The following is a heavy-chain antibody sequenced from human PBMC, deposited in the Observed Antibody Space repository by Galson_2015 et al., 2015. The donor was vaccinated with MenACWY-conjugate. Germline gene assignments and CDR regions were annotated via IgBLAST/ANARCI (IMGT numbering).Heavy chain of an antibody. Sequence: QSGAEVKKPGESLQTSCKGSGYSFTTYWINWVRQMPGKGLEWIGVVYPGDSDTRYSPSFQGQVTISVDKSISTAYLQWSSLKASDTAMYYCASLRFNMDVWGQGTTVTVSS. V-gene: IGHV5-51*01. D-gene: IGHD3-10*01. J-gene: IGHJ6*02. CDR1: GYSFTTYW. CDR3: ASLRFNMDV. CDR2: VYPGDSDT.